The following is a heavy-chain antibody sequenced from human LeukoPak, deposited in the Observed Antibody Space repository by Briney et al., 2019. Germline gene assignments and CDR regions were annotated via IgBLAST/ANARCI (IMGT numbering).Heavy chain of an antibody. CDR3: ATSTTVTPFYYFDY. Sequence: SEALSLTCTVSGGSISSSSYYWGWIRQPPGKGLEWIGSIYYSGSTYYNPSLKSRVTISVDTSKNQFSLKLSSVTAADTAVYYCATSTTVTPFYYFDYWGQGTLVTVSS. J-gene: IGHJ4*02. CDR1: GGSISSSSYY. CDR2: IYYSGST. D-gene: IGHD4-17*01. V-gene: IGHV4-39*07.